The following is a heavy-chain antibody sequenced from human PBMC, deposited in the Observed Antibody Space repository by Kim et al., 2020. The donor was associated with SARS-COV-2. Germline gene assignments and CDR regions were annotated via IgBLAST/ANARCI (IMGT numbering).Heavy chain of an antibody. CDR2: ISWNSGNI. J-gene: IGHJ4*02. D-gene: IGHD3-10*01. V-gene: IGHV3-9*01. CDR3: AKGGIFFGSGSSGQTDF. CDR1: GFPFDDYA. Sequence: GGSLRLSCAASGFPFDDYAMHWVRQAPGKGLEWVSSISWNSGNIDYADSVKGRFTISRDSAKNSLYLQMDSLKIEDTALYYCAKGGIFFGSGSSGQTDFWGQGTQVSVSS.